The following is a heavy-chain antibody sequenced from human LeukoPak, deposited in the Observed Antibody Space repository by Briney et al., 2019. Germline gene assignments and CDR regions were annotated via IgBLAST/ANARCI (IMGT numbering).Heavy chain of an antibody. CDR3: ARGSTSSSPLDY. V-gene: IGHV3-21*01. CDR1: GFTFSSYS. D-gene: IGHD6-13*01. Sequence: PGGSLRLSCAASGFTFSSYSMNWVRQAPGKGLEWVSSITSSSSYIYYADSVRGRFTISRDNAKNSLYLQMNCLRAEDTAVYYCARGSTSSSPLDYWGQGTLVTVSS. J-gene: IGHJ4*02. CDR2: ITSSSSYI.